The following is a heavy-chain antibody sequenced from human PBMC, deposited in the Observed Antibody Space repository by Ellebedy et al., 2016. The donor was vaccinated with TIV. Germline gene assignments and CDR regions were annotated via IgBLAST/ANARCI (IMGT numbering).Heavy chain of an antibody. CDR3: ARVSTTRGVLPYFDY. Sequence: GGSLRLXXAASGFTFSSYSMNWVRQAPGKGLEWVSSISSSSSYIYYADSVKGRFTISRDNAKNSLYLQMNSLRAEDTAVYYCARVSTTRGVLPYFDYWGQGTLVTVSS. D-gene: IGHD4-17*01. J-gene: IGHJ4*02. CDR2: ISSSSSYI. V-gene: IGHV3-21*01. CDR1: GFTFSSYS.